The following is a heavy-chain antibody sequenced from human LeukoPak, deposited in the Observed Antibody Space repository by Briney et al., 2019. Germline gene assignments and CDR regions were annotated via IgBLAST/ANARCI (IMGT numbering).Heavy chain of an antibody. CDR3: AREDFWSGHIH. V-gene: IGHV1-69*06. D-gene: IGHD3-3*01. CDR1: GGTFSSYA. Sequence: GASVKVSCKASGGTFSSYAISWVRQAPGQGLEWMGGIIPIFGTANYAQKFQGRVTITADKPTSTAYMELSSLRSEDTAVYYCAREDFWSGHIHWGQGTLVTVSS. J-gene: IGHJ4*02. CDR2: IIPIFGTA.